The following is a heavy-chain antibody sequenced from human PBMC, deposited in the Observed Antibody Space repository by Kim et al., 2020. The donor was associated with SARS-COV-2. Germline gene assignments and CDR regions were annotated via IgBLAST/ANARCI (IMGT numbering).Heavy chain of an antibody. V-gene: IGHV1-2*02. Sequence: ASVKVSCKASGYTFTDYYLHWVRQAPGQGLEWVGWINPNTGGTNYAQRFQGRVTMTRDTSISIVYMDLSRLRSDDTAVYYCARDLSTLEYTYSPGTQYWGQGTLVTVSS. CDR2: INPNTGGT. D-gene: IGHD1-1*01. CDR1: GYTFTDYY. CDR3: ARDLSTLEYTYSPGTQY. J-gene: IGHJ1*01.